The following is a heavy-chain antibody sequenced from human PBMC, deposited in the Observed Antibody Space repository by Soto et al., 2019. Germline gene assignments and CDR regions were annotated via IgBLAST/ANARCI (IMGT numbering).Heavy chain of an antibody. CDR1: GNTVPNYA. Sequence: ASVKVSCKASGNTVPNYAIHWVRQAPGQRLEWMGWINGGNGNTYYSEHFQGRVTFTRDTSASTAYMELSSLRSEDTAVYYCASCPQNCITSSPCCLFFDYWGQGTLVTVSS. CDR2: INGGNGNT. V-gene: IGHV1-3*01. J-gene: IGHJ4*02. D-gene: IGHD3-10*01. CDR3: ASCPQNCITSSPCCLFFDY.